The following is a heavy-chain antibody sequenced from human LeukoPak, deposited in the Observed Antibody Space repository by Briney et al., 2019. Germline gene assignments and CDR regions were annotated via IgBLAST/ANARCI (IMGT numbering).Heavy chain of an antibody. CDR3: ARGGSIAARPIDY. CDR2: ISSNGGST. CDR1: GFTFSSYA. V-gene: IGHV3-64*01. D-gene: IGHD6-6*01. J-gene: IGHJ4*02. Sequence: GGSLRLSCAASGFTFSSYAMHWVRQAPGKGLEYVSAISSNGGSTYHANSVKGRFTISRDNSKNTLFLQMGSLRAEDMAVYYCARGGSIAARPIDYWGQGTLVTVSS.